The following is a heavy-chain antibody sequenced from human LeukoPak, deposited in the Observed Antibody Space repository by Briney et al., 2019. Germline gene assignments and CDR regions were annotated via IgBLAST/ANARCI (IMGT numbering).Heavy chain of an antibody. V-gene: IGHV4-39*07. D-gene: IGHD2-2*01. CDR3: ARIGHIVVVPAVLRWFDP. Sequence: PSETLSLTCTVSGGSISSSSYYWGWIRQPPGKGLEWIGEINHSGSTNYNPSLKSRVTISVDTSKNQFSLKLSSVTAADTAVYYCARIGHIVVVPAVLRWFDPWGQGTLVTVSS. J-gene: IGHJ5*02. CDR2: INHSGST. CDR1: GGSISSSSYY.